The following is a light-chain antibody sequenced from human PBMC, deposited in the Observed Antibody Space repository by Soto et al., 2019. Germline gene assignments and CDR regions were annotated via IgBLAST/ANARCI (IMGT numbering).Light chain of an antibody. CDR3: QQYYTYPQT. V-gene: IGKV1-39*01. J-gene: IGKJ2*01. CDR2: LTS. Sequence: DIQMTQSPSSLSASVGDRVTITCRASRSIGNYLNWYQQKPESAPNLLIYLTSSLQSGVPSRFGGSGSGTDFTLTISSLQREDFATYYCQQYYTYPQTFGQGTKLEIK. CDR1: RSIGNY.